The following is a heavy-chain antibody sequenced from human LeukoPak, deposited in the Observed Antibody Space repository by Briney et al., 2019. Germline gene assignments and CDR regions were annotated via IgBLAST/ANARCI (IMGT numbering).Heavy chain of an antibody. V-gene: IGHV3-9*01. J-gene: IGHJ4*02. D-gene: IGHD6-13*01. CDR2: ISWNSGST. CDR3: AKDISVAAEGGDFDY. CDR1: GFTFDDYA. Sequence: GRSLRLSCAASGFTFDDYAMHWVRQAPGKGLEWVSGISWNSGSTNYADSVKGRFTISRDNAKNSLYLQMNSLRAEDTALYYCAKDISVAAEGGDFDYWGQGTLVTVSS.